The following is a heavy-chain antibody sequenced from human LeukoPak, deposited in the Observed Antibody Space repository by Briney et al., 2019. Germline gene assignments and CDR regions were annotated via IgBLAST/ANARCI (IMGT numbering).Heavy chain of an antibody. CDR2: ISSSGSTI. CDR1: GFTFSSYE. D-gene: IGHD1-7*01. V-gene: IGHV3-48*03. CDR3: AKDWNYGSYFDY. J-gene: IGHJ4*02. Sequence: PGGSLRLSCAASGFTFSSYEMNWVRQAPGKGLEWVSYISSSGSTIYYADSVQGRFTISRDNSKNTVYLQMNSLRVEDSGLYYCAKDWNYGSYFDYWGQGTLVTVSS.